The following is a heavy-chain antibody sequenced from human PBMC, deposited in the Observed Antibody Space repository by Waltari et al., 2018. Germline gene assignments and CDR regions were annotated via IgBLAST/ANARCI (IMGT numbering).Heavy chain of an antibody. D-gene: IGHD2-15*01. CDR2: IKEDGSVT. Sequence: EVQLVESGGGLVQPGGSLRLSCATSGFTFSDNWMNWVRQAPGKGLGWVANIKEDGSVTHYVDSVKGRFTISSDNAKNSLYLQMNSLRTEDTAVYYCARGGDTIVVVDGTRFYHYGVDVWGQGTTVIVSS. J-gene: IGHJ6*02. CDR3: ARGGDTIVVVDGTRFYHYGVDV. V-gene: IGHV3-7*01. CDR1: GFTFSDNW.